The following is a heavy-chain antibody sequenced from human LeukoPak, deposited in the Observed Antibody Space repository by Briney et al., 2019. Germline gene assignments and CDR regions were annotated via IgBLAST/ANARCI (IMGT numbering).Heavy chain of an antibody. CDR2: INPNIGDT. D-gene: IGHD2-2*01. V-gene: IGHV1-2*02. CDR1: GYALTGYY. Sequence: ASVKVSCKASGYALTGYYFHWVRQAPGQGLEWMGWINPNIGDTNYAEKFQGRATLTRDASINIAYMELSRLTSDDTAVYYCARSSRYFYYFDYWGQGTLVTVSS. J-gene: IGHJ4*02. CDR3: ARSSRYFYYFDY.